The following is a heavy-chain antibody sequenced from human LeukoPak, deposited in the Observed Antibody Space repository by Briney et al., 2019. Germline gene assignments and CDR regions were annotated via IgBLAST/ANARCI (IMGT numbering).Heavy chain of an antibody. CDR1: GFTFSSYG. Sequence: GGSLRLSCAASGFTFSSYGMHWVRQAPGKGLEWVAVIWYDGSNKYYADSVKGRFTISRDNSKNTLHLQMDSLRAEDTAVYYCARDLNYDFWSGYYYPDYGMDVWGQGTTVTVSS. D-gene: IGHD3-3*01. CDR3: ARDLNYDFWSGYYYPDYGMDV. V-gene: IGHV3-33*08. J-gene: IGHJ6*02. CDR2: IWYDGSNK.